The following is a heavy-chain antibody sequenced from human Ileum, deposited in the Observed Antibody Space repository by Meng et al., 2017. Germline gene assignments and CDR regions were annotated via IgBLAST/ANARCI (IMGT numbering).Heavy chain of an antibody. J-gene: IGHJ4*02. Sequence: QVQLQESGPGLVKPSGTLPLTCALSGGSISISNWWTWVRQPPGKGLEWFGEIYHTGGTNYNPSLKRRVTISVDKSKNQFSLEVTSVTAADTAVYYCARVRCASVSCYGDSYFDYWGQGILVTVSS. CDR3: ARVRCASVSCYGDSYFDY. CDR2: IYHTGGT. D-gene: IGHD2-15*01. V-gene: IGHV4-4*02. CDR1: GGSISISNW.